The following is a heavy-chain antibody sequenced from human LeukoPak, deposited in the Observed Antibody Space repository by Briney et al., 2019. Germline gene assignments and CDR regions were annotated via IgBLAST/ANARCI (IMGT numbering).Heavy chain of an antibody. J-gene: IGHJ4*02. V-gene: IGHV3-11*01. CDR1: GFTFSDYY. Sequence: GGSLRLSCAASGFTFSDYYMSWIRQAPGKGLEWVSYISSSGSTIYYADSVKGRFTISRDNAKNPLYLQMNSLRAEDTAVYYCARDWYCSSTSCYKGDLFDYWGQGTLVTVSS. CDR2: ISSSGSTI. D-gene: IGHD2-2*02. CDR3: ARDWYCSSTSCYKGDLFDY.